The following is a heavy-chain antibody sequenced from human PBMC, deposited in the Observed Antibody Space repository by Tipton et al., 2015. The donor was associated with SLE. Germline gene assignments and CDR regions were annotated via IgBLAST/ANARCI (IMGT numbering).Heavy chain of an antibody. Sequence: LRLSCAVYGGSFSGYYWSWIRQPPGKGLEWIGEINHSGSTNYNPSLKSRVTISVDTSKNQFSLKLSSVTAADTAVYYCARVGGSSRVRARAFDIWGQGTMVTVSS. CDR1: GGSFSGYY. J-gene: IGHJ3*02. CDR3: ARVGGSSRVRARAFDI. D-gene: IGHD6-13*01. CDR2: INHSGST. V-gene: IGHV4-34*01.